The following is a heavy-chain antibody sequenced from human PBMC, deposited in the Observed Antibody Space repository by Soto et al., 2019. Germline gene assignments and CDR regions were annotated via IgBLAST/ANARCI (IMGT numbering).Heavy chain of an antibody. CDR2: INPNSGGT. V-gene: IGHV1-2*04. D-gene: IGHD1-26*01. J-gene: IGHJ6*02. Sequence: ASVKVSCKASGYTFTGYYMHWVRQAPGQGLEWMGWINPNSGGTNYAQKFQGWVTMTRDTSISTAYIELSRLRSDDTAVYYCARGVGATNYYYYGMDVWGQGTTVTVSS. CDR1: GYTFTGYY. CDR3: ARGVGATNYYYYGMDV.